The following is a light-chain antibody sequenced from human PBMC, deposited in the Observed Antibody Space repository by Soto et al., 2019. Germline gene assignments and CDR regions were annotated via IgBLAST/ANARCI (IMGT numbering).Light chain of an antibody. CDR2: EVS. CDR3: SSYTSSSTPYV. CDR1: SSDVGGYNY. V-gene: IGLV2-14*01. J-gene: IGLJ1*01. Sequence: QSALTQPASVSGSPGQSITISCTGTSSDVGGYNYVSWYQQHPGKAPKLMIYEVSNRPSGVSNRFSGSKSGNTASLTISGLQAEDEADYYCSSYTSSSTPYVFXTGTKRTVL.